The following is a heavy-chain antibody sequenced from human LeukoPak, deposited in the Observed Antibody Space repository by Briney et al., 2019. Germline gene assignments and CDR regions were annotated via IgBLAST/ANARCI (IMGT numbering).Heavy chain of an antibody. CDR3: AKDIKSGRGAMEMGAFDI. Sequence: PGGSLRLSCAASGFTFDDYAMHWVRQAPGKGLEWVSGISWNSGSIGYADSVKGRFTISRDNAKNSLYLQMNSLRAEDTALYYCAKDIKSGRGAMEMGAFDIWGQGTMVTVSS. CDR1: GFTFDDYA. V-gene: IGHV3-9*01. CDR2: ISWNSGSI. J-gene: IGHJ3*02. D-gene: IGHD3-10*01.